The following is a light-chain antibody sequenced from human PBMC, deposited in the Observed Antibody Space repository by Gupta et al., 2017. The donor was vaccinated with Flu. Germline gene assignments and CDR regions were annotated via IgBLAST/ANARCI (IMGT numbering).Light chain of an antibody. J-gene: IGKJ1*01. CDR2: GAS. CDR3: QQDNNWPWT. CDR1: QSVSSN. Sequence: EIVMTQSPATLSVSPGERATLSCRASQSVSSNLAWYQQKSGQVPRLLIYGASTRATGIPASFSGSGSGTEFTLTISSLQSEDFAVYYCQQDNNWPWTFGQGTKVEIK. V-gene: IGKV3-15*01.